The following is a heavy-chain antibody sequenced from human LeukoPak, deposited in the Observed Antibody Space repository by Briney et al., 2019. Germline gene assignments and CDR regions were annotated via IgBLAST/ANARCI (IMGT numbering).Heavy chain of an antibody. D-gene: IGHD3-22*01. CDR2: INPNSGGT. J-gene: IGHJ4*02. V-gene: IGHV1-2*02. CDR3: ARAYYYDSSGYY. CDR1: GYTFTGYY. Sequence: SVKVSCKASGYTFTGYYMHWVRQAPGQGLEWMRWINPNSGGTNYAQKFQGRVTMTRDTSISTAYMELSRLRSDDTAVYYCARAYYYDSSGYYWGQGTLVTVSS.